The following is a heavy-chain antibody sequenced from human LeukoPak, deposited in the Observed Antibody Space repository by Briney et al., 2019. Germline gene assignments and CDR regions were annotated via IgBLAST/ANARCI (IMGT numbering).Heavy chain of an antibody. CDR2: ISGSGGIT. Sequence: GGSLRLSCAASGFTFSNYAMSWVRQAPGKGLEWVSTISGSGGITYYADSVKGRFTISRDNSKNTLYLQMNSLRAEDTAVYYCAQGKDSSGWEALDIWGQGTMVTVSS. D-gene: IGHD6-19*01. V-gene: IGHV3-23*01. J-gene: IGHJ3*02. CDR1: GFTFSNYA. CDR3: AQGKDSSGWEALDI.